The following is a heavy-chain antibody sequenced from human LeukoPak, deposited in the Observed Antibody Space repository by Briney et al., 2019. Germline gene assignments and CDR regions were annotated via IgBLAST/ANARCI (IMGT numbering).Heavy chain of an antibody. J-gene: IGHJ4*02. CDR3: ARHHPRGYSYGLWY. CDR1: GYSFTNYW. Sequence: GESLKISCKCSGYSFTNYWIGWVRQTPGKGLEWMGIIYPGDSDTRYSPSFQGQVTISADKSVSTAYLQWSSLKASDTAMYYCARHHPRGYSYGLWYWGQGTLVTVSS. CDR2: IYPGDSDT. D-gene: IGHD5-18*01. V-gene: IGHV5-51*01.